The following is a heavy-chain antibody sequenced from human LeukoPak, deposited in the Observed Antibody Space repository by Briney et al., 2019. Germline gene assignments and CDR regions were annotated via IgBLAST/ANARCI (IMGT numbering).Heavy chain of an antibody. D-gene: IGHD4-17*01. CDR3: AREDNGASDAFDM. CDR2: ISSSGRTI. Sequence: GGSLRLSCAASGFTFSSYEMNWVRQAPGKGLEWVSYISSSGRTIYYADSVTGRLTISRDNAKNSLYLQMNSLRAEDTAVYYCAREDNGASDAFDMWGQGTMVTVSS. V-gene: IGHV3-48*03. CDR1: GFTFSSYE. J-gene: IGHJ3*02.